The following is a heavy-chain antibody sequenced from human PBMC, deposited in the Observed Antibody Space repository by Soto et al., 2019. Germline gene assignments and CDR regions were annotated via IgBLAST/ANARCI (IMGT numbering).Heavy chain of an antibody. CDR3: ARDRVQMVDGLDV. CDR1: GFTFSNNG. Sequence: QVQLVESGGGVVQPGRSLRLSCAASGFTFSNNGMHWVRQAPGKGLEWVAVIWYDGINKYYADSVKGRFIISRDNSKNTVYLQMNSLRAEDPAVYYCARDRVQMVDGLDVWGQGTKVTVSS. V-gene: IGHV3-33*01. J-gene: IGHJ6*02. CDR2: IWYDGINK. D-gene: IGHD2-15*01.